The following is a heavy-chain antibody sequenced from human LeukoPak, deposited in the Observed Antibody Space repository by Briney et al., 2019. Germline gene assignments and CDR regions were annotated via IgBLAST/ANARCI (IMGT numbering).Heavy chain of an antibody. V-gene: IGHV1-69*05. Sequence: SVKVSCKASGGTFSRYAISWVRQAPGQGLEWRGWIVPIFGTANCAQKFQGRVTITTDESTSTAYMELSSLRSEDTAVYYCARVEWLGSDYIYYMDVWGKGTTVTVSS. CDR2: IVPIFGTA. D-gene: IGHD5-12*01. CDR3: ARVEWLGSDYIYYMDV. J-gene: IGHJ6*03. CDR1: GGTFSRYA.